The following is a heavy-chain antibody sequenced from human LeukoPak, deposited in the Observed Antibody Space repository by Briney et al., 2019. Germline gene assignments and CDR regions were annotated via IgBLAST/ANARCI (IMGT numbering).Heavy chain of an antibody. CDR3: ARVAGTHAFDI. CDR2: IYYGGST. D-gene: IGHD6-19*01. J-gene: IGHJ3*02. V-gene: IGHV4-59*01. CDR1: GGSISSYY. Sequence: SETLSLTCTVSGGSISSYYWSWIRQPPGKGLEWIGYIYYGGSTNYNPSLKSRVTISVDTSKNQFSLKLSSVTAADTAVYYCARVAGTHAFDIWGQGTMVTVSS.